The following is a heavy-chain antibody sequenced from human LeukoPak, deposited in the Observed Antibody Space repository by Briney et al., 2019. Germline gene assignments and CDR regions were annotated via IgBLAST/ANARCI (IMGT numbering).Heavy chain of an antibody. Sequence: GESLKISCKGSGYSFTSYWIGWVRQMPGKGLEWMGIIYPGDSDTRYSPSFQGQVTISADKSISTAYLQWSSLKASDTAMYYCASSSSSSGYYYYYYMDVWGKGTTVTVSS. V-gene: IGHV5-51*01. J-gene: IGHJ6*03. D-gene: IGHD6-6*01. CDR2: IYPGDSDT. CDR1: GYSFTSYW. CDR3: ASSSSSSGYYYYYYMDV.